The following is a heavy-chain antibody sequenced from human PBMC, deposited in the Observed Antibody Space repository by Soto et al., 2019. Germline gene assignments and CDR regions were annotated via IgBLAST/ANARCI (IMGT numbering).Heavy chain of an antibody. Sequence: SETLSLTCTVSGGSISSYYWSWIRQPPGKGLEWIGYISYSGSTNYNPSLKSRVTISVGTSKNQFSLRLSSVTAADTAIYYCEATPRYWGQGTLVTVSS. CDR3: EATPRY. CDR1: GGSISSYY. V-gene: IGHV4-59*01. D-gene: IGHD1-26*01. CDR2: ISYSGST. J-gene: IGHJ4*02.